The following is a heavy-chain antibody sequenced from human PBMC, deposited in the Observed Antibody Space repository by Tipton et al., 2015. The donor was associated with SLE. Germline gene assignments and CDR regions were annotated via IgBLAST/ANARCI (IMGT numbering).Heavy chain of an antibody. CDR2: IYYSGST. CDR3: ARVNGADDY. J-gene: IGHJ4*02. D-gene: IGHD4-17*01. V-gene: IGHV4-31*03. Sequence: TLSLTCTVSGCSISSGGYSWSWIRQHPGKGLEWIGYIYYSGSTYYNPSLKSRVTRSVDTSKNQFSLKLSSVTAADTAVYYCARVNGADDYWGQGTLVTVSS. CDR1: GCSISSGGYS.